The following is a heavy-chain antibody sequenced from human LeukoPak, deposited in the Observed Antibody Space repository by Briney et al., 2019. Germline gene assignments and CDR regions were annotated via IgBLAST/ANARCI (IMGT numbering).Heavy chain of an antibody. Sequence: SETLSLTCAVYGGSFSGYYWSWIRQPPGKGLEWIGEINHSGSTNYNPSLKSRVAISVDTSKNQFSLKLSSVTAADTAVYYCARLNKWPRVYYFDYWGQGTLVTVSS. CDR1: GGSFSGYY. D-gene: IGHD5-12*01. CDR3: ARLNKWPRVYYFDY. V-gene: IGHV4-34*01. J-gene: IGHJ4*02. CDR2: INHSGST.